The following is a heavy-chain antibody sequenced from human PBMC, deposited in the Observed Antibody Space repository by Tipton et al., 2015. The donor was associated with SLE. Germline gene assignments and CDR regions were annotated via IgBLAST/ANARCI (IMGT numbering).Heavy chain of an antibody. V-gene: IGHV4-38-2*01. Sequence: TLSLTCSVSGHSISSGFYWGWIRQSPGKGLEWIGNFYHRGTTYYNPSLKSRVTISADTSKNHLSLKLTSVTAADTAVYFCARSSSVRTLLWPTLAYWGQGTLATVSS. CDR1: GHSISSGFY. CDR2: FYHRGTT. J-gene: IGHJ4*02. D-gene: IGHD2/OR15-2a*01. CDR3: ARSSSVRTLLWPTLAY.